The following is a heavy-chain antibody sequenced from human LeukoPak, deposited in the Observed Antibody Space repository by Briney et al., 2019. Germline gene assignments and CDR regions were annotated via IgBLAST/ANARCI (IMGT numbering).Heavy chain of an antibody. CDR2: ISWNSGSI. V-gene: IGHV3-9*01. CDR3: AKDYYDRSGYVFDL. D-gene: IGHD3-22*01. Sequence: PGRSLRLSCAASGFTFDHYAMHWVRQAPGKGLEWVSGISWNSGSIGYADSVKGRFTISRDNAKNSLYLQMISLRAEDTALYYCAKDYYDRSGYVFDLWGRGTLVTVSS. J-gene: IGHJ2*01. CDR1: GFTFDHYA.